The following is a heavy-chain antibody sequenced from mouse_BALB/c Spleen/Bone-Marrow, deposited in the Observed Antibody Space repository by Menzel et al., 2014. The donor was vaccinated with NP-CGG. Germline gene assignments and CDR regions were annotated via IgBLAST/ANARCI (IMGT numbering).Heavy chain of an antibody. CDR3: ARMRDYRHDGAFDY. CDR2: IYPGDGDT. V-gene: IGHV1-80*01. CDR1: GYAFSSYW. D-gene: IGHD2-14*01. Sequence: QVQLQQSGAELVRPGSSVKISCKASGYAFSSYWMNWVKQRPGQGLEWIGQIYPGDGDTNYNGKFKGKATLTADKSSSTAYMQLSSLTSEDSAVYFCARMRDYRHDGAFDYWGQGTTLTVSS. J-gene: IGHJ2*01.